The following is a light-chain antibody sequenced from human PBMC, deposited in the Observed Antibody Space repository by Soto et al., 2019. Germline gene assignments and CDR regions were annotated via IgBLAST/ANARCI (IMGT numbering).Light chain of an antibody. J-gene: IGKJ5*01. V-gene: IGKV3-11*01. Sequence: EILLTQSPATLSLSPGERATLSCRASQSVSSYLAWYQQKPGQAPRLLIYDASNRATGIPARFSGSGSGTDFTLTIGNLEPEDFAVYYCQQRSSWPSITFGQGTRLEI. CDR3: QQRSSWPSIT. CDR1: QSVSSY. CDR2: DAS.